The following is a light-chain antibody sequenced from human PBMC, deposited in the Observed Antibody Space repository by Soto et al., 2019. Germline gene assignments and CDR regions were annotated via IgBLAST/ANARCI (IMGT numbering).Light chain of an antibody. CDR3: SSYTTATTRV. CDR1: SSDVGAYNY. CDR2: DVS. V-gene: IGLV2-14*01. J-gene: IGLJ3*02. Sequence: QSVLTQPASVSGSPGQSITISCTGTSSDVGAYNYVSWYQQHPGKAPKLMIFDVSNRPSGVSNRFSGSKSGNTASLTISGLQAEDEADYYCSSYTTATTRVFGVGTKLTVI.